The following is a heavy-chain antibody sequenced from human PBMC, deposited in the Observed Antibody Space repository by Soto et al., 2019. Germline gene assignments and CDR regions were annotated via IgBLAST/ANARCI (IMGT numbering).Heavy chain of an antibody. V-gene: IGHV1-2*02. J-gene: IGHJ5*02. CDR3: ARSDESTSYPLDL. D-gene: IGHD2-2*01. CDR1: GSTFTNYY. CDR2: MNPGSGGT. Sequence: PGASLKRSSKASGSTFTNYYMHSVRQAPGQVLEWMGWMNPGSGGTKYGQAYQDRVAMTRDASISKAYMEVTSLRHGDTAVYFCARSDESTSYPLDLWGPGTLVTVAA.